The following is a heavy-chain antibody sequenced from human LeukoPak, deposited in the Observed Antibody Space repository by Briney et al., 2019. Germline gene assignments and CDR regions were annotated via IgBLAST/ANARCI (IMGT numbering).Heavy chain of an antibody. J-gene: IGHJ4*01. Sequence: PSETLSLTCAVYGGSFSGYYWSWIRQSPGQGLEWIGEINHSRSTKYNPSLKSRVAISVDASKNQFSLKLTSVTVADTAVYYCARVQDFETRGYYLGYWGHGTLVTVSS. CDR2: INHSRST. CDR1: GGSFSGYY. D-gene: IGHD3-22*01. V-gene: IGHV4-34*01. CDR3: ARVQDFETRGYYLGY.